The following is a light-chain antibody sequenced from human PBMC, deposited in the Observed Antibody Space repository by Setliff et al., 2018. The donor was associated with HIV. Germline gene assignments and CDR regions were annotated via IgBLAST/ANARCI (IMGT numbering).Light chain of an antibody. CDR1: SSDVGTYNA. CDR2: DAS. V-gene: IGLV2-14*01. Sequence: QSVLTQPASVSGSPGQSITISCTGTSSDVGTYNAVYWYQQHPGKAPKLMIYDASTRPSGVSNRFSGSKSGNTASLTISGLQTEDEADYYCSSYTSSSTDVFGTGTKVTV. J-gene: IGLJ1*01. CDR3: SSYTSSSTDV.